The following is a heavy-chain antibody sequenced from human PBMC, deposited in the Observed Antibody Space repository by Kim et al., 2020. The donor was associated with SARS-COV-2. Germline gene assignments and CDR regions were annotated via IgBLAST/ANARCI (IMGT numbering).Heavy chain of an antibody. V-gene: IGHV3-11*06. CDR1: GFIFSDYD. D-gene: IGHD5-18*01. CDR2: ISSSSSNT. CDR3: ARDSRGYSYAANDY. Sequence: GGSLRLSCAASGFIFSDYDMSWIRQAPGKGLEWVAYISSSSSNTNYAESMKGRFTISRDNAKNSLYLQVNSLRVEDTAVYYCARDSRGYSYAANDYWGQGTLVTVSS. J-gene: IGHJ4*02.